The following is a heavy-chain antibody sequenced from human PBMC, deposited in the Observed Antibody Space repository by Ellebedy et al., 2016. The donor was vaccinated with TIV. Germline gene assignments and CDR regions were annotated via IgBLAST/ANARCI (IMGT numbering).Heavy chain of an antibody. J-gene: IGHJ5*02. Sequence: ASVKVSCXASGYTFTSYDISWVRQAPGQGLEWMGRMSARTGNGNYAQKFQGRVTMTTDTSTTTAYMELRSLRSDDTAVYYCAREPPEDSGSWINWFDPWGQGTLVTVSS. D-gene: IGHD6-13*01. V-gene: IGHV1-18*01. CDR2: MSARTGNG. CDR3: AREPPEDSGSWINWFDP. CDR1: GYTFTSYD.